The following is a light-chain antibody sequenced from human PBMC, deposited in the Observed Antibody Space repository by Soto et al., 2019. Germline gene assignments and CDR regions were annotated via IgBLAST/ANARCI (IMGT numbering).Light chain of an antibody. CDR3: ETWDTNTRV. Sequence: QLVLTQSSSASASLGSSVKLTCTLSSGHRAYIIAWHQQQPGKAPRYLMKLEGSGSYNKGSGVPDRFSGSSSGADRYLTIANLQFEDEADYYCETWDTNTRVVGGGTKLTVL. J-gene: IGLJ3*02. CDR1: SGHRAYI. V-gene: IGLV4-60*02. CDR2: LEGSGSY.